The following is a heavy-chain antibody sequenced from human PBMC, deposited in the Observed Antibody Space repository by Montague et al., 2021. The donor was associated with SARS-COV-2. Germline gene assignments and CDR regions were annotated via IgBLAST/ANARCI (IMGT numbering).Heavy chain of an antibody. D-gene: IGHD3-22*01. CDR1: GGSISSGGYY. CDR3: ARVHITMIVVVDAFDI. CDR2: IYYSGST. Sequence: TLSLTCTVSGGSISSGGYYWSWIRQHPGKGLEWIGYIYYSGSTYYNPSLKSRVTISVDTSKNQFSLKLSSVTAADTAVYYCARVHITMIVVVDAFDIWGQGTMVTVSS. J-gene: IGHJ3*02. V-gene: IGHV4-31*03.